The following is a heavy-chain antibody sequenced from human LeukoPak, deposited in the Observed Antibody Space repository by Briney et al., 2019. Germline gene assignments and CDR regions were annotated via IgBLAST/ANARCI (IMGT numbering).Heavy chain of an antibody. Sequence: GSLRLSCVASGFTFSSYSMNWVRQAPGKGLEWVSSISSSSSYIYYTDSVKGRFTISRDNAKNSLYLQMNSLRAEDTALYYCARYYDSSGYRNYYYYYMDVWGKGTTVTVSS. CDR1: GFTFSSYS. CDR2: ISSSSSYI. J-gene: IGHJ6*03. V-gene: IGHV3-21*04. D-gene: IGHD3-22*01. CDR3: ARYYDSSGYRNYYYYYMDV.